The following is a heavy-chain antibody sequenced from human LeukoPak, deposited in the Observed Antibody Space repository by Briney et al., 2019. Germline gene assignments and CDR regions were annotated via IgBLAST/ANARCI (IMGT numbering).Heavy chain of an antibody. CDR1: GFTFSTYS. D-gene: IGHD3-9*01. Sequence: PGGSLRLSCAASGFTFSTYSMNWVRLAPGKGLEWVAYISTGGIYYADSVKGRFTISRDNAKNSLYLQMNSLRAEDTAVYYCVRDHDWGFDSWGQGTLVSVSS. V-gene: IGHV3-48*04. J-gene: IGHJ4*02. CDR3: VRDHDWGFDS. CDR2: ISTGGI.